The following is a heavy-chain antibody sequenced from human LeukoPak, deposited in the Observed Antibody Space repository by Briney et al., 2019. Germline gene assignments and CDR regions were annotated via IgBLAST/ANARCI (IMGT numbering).Heavy chain of an antibody. J-gene: IGHJ4*02. CDR1: GFIFGDYA. Sequence: GRSLRLSCTTSGFIFGDYAMSWARKAQGKGLEWLGFFRRKAYGGTTEYAASVKGRFTISRDDSKNIAYLQMNSLKTEDTAVYYCARGPYNNVVNLDSWGQGTLVTVSS. V-gene: IGHV3-49*04. D-gene: IGHD4-11*01. CDR2: FRRKAYGGTT. CDR3: ARGPYNNVVNLDS.